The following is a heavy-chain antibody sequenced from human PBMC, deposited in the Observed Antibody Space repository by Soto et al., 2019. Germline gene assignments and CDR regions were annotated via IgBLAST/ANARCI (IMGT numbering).Heavy chain of an antibody. CDR3: ARAEDFWSWNWFDP. CDR2: INAGNGNT. CDR1: GYTFTSYA. D-gene: IGHD3-3*01. V-gene: IGHV1-3*01. J-gene: IGHJ5*02. Sequence: ASVKASCKASGYTFTSYAMHWVRQAPGQRLEWMGWINAGNGNTKYSQKFQGRVTITRDTSASTAYMELSSLRSEDTAVYYCARAEDFWSWNWFDPWGQGTLVTVSS.